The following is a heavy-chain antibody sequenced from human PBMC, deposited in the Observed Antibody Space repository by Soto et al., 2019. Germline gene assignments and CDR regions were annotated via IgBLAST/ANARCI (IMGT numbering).Heavy chain of an antibody. D-gene: IGHD3-16*01. CDR2: TYYRSRWYN. V-gene: IGHV6-1*01. Sequence: SQTLTLTCAISGDSVSGNSAAWNWIRQSPSRGLEWLGRTYYRSRWYNDYAVSVKSRITVTPDTSKNQFSMHLNSVTPEDTALYYCSRDFPYYVRSDIHLDYFGQGALVTVSS. CDR1: GDSVSGNSAA. CDR3: SRDFPYYVRSDIHLDY. J-gene: IGHJ4*02.